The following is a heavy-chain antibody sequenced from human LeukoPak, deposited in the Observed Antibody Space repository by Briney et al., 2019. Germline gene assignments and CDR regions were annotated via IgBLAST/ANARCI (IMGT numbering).Heavy chain of an antibody. CDR1: GFTFSRYW. D-gene: IGHD3-16*01. Sequence: GGSLRLSCAASGFTFSRYWMSWVRQAPGKGLEWVANIKEDGSETYYADSVKGRFTISRDNAKSSLFFQMNSLRAEDTAVYYCARDDEFTLGTDSWGQGTLVTVSS. J-gene: IGHJ4*02. CDR2: IKEDGSET. V-gene: IGHV3-7*01. CDR3: ARDDEFTLGTDS.